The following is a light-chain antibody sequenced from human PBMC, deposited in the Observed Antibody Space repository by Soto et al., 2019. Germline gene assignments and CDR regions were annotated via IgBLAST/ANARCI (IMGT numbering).Light chain of an antibody. V-gene: IGLV2-14*03. J-gene: IGLJ1*01. CDR1: SSDVGAYDY. CDR3: SSYTSSSTRV. CDR2: EVS. Sequence: QSALTQPASVSGSPGQSITIPCTGTSSDVGAYDYVSWYQQHPDKAPKLMIYEVSNRPSGVSHRFSGSKSVNTATLTISGLQADDEADYYCSSYTSSSTRVFGTGTKVTVL.